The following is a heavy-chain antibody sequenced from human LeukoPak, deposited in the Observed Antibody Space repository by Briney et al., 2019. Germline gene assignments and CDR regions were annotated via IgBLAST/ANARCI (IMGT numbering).Heavy chain of an antibody. CDR3: AKTWEAAAGGDY. CDR1: GFTFSSYA. Sequence: GGSLRLACAAYGFTFSSYAMSWVRQAPGKGLEWVSAISGSGSITYYADSVKGRFTISRDNSKNTLYLQMNSLRAEDTAVYYCAKTWEAAAGGDYWGQGTLVTVSS. CDR2: ISGSGSIT. V-gene: IGHV3-23*01. D-gene: IGHD6-13*01. J-gene: IGHJ4*02.